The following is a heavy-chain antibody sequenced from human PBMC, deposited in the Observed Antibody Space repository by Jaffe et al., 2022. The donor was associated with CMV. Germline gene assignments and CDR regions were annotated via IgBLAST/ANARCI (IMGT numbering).Heavy chain of an antibody. CDR1: GFTFSSYS. J-gene: IGHJ5*02. CDR3: ARDSGPYATRDVWFDP. CDR2: ISSSSSYI. V-gene: IGHV3-21*01. D-gene: IGHD2-8*01. Sequence: EVQLVESGGGLVKPGGSLRLSCAASGFTFSSYSMNWVRQAPGKGLEWVSSISSSSSYIYYADSVKGRFTISRDNAKNSLYLQMNSLRAEDTAVYYCARDSGPYATRDVWFDPWGQGTLVTVSS.